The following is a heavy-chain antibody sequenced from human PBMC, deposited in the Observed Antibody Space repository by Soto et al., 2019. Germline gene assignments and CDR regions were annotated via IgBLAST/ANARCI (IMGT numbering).Heavy chain of an antibody. CDR1: GGSFSRYA. D-gene: IGHD4-17*01. J-gene: IGHJ5*02. CDR3: ARDHYGYYANLSTQYNWFDP. Sequence: SVKVSCKASGGSFSRYAISWVRQGPGPGREWMGGSNPTFGTANYAQKLQGRVTITADESTSTAYVELSSLRSENTAVYYCARDHYGYYANLSTQYNWFDPWGQGTLVTVSS. V-gene: IGHV1-69*13. CDR2: SNPTFGTA.